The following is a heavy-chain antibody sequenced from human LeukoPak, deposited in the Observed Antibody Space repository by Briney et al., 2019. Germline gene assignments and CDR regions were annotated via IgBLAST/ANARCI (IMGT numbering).Heavy chain of an antibody. V-gene: IGHV1-8*01. D-gene: IGHD2-15*01. J-gene: IGHJ3*02. CDR1: GYTFTSYD. CDR3: TRGLVVLSATSWAFDI. CDR2: MNPNSGNT. Sequence: GASVKVSCKASGYTFTSYDINWVRQATGQGLEWMGWMNPNSGNTGYAQKFQARVSMTRNTSISTAYMESSSLRSEDTAVYYCTRGLVVLSATSWAFDIWGHGTMVTVSS.